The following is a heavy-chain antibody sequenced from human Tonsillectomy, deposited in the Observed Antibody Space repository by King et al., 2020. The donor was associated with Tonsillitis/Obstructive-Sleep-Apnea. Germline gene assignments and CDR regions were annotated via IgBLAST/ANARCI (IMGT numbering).Heavy chain of an antibody. Sequence: QLQESGPGLVKPSGTLSLTCAVSVASISSSNWWTWVRQPPGKGLEGIGEISHSGSTNYNPSLKSRVAMSVDRSKNQFSLNLSAVTAADTAVYYCADSSWEGSGSYMDYWGQGTLVTVSS. CDR3: ADSSWEGSGSYMDY. V-gene: IGHV4-4*02. J-gene: IGHJ4*02. CDR2: ISHSGST. CDR1: VASISSSNW. D-gene: IGHD3-10*01.